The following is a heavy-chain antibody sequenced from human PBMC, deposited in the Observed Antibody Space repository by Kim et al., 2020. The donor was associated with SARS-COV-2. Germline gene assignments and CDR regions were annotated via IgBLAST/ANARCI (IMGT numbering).Heavy chain of an antibody. V-gene: IGHV4-59*01. Sequence: NSNPSLKRRVNISLDTSKNQLSLKVNSVTSADTAVYYCARIGDSWERHFDYWGQGTLVTVSS. CDR3: ARIGDSWERHFDY. D-gene: IGHD1-1*01. J-gene: IGHJ4*02.